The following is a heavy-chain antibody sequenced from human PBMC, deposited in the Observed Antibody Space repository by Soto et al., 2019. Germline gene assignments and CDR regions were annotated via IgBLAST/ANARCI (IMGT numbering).Heavy chain of an antibody. J-gene: IGHJ4*02. CDR2: ISDDGSYK. CDR3: AKTDYGDYPYYFDY. CDR1: GFTFSSFC. Sequence: GGSLRLSCAASGFTFSSFCIHWVRQAPGKGLEWVVVISDDGSYKYYADSVKGRFTISRDNSKNTLYLQMNSLRAEDTAVYYCAKTDYGDYPYYFDYWGQGTLVTVSS. V-gene: IGHV3-30*18. D-gene: IGHD4-17*01.